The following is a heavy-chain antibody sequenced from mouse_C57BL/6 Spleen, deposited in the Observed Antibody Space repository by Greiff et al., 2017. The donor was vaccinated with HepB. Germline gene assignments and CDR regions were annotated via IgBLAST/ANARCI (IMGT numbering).Heavy chain of an antibody. CDR2: IYPGDGDT. CDR3: AITTDYYAMDY. V-gene: IGHV1-82*01. D-gene: IGHD1-1*01. CDR1: GYAFSSSW. Sequence: VQLQQSGPELVKPGASVKISCKASGYAFSSSWMNWVKQRPGKGLEWIGRIYPGDGDTNYNGKFKGKATLTADKSSSTAYMQLSSLTSEDSAVYFCAITTDYYAMDYWGQGTSVTVSS. J-gene: IGHJ4*01.